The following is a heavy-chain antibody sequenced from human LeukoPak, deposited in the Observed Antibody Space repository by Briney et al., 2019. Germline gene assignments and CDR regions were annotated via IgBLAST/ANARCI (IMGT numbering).Heavy chain of an antibody. CDR3: AREVAAAGTGHHFDY. Sequence: GASVKVPCKASGYTFTGYYMHWVRQAPGQGLEWMGWINPNSGGTNYARKFQGRVTMTRDTSISTAYMELSRLRSDDTAVYYCAREVAAAGTGHHFDYWGQGTLVTVSS. V-gene: IGHV1-2*02. CDR2: INPNSGGT. CDR1: GYTFTGYY. J-gene: IGHJ4*02. D-gene: IGHD6-13*01.